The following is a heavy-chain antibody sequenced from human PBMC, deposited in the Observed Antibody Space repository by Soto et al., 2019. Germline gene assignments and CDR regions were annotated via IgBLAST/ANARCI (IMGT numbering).Heavy chain of an antibody. Sequence: SETLSLTCTVSGGPISSGDYYWSWIRQPPGKGLEWIGYIHNSGSTYHNPSLKSRVTISVDTSKNQFSLKLTSVTAADTAVYYCTTQGFGGLHGLVDVWGQGTTVTVSS. J-gene: IGHJ6*02. CDR1: GGPISSGDYY. V-gene: IGHV4-30-4*08. D-gene: IGHD3-10*01. CDR2: IHNSGST. CDR3: TTQGFGGLHGLVDV.